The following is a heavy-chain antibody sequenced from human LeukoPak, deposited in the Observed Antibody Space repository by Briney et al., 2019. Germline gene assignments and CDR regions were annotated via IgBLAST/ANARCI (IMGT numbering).Heavy chain of an antibody. CDR2: INPNSGGT. D-gene: IGHD6-19*01. CDR1: GYTFTSYG. V-gene: IGHV1-2*02. CDR3: ARVTSSGWYGY. Sequence: ASVKVSCKASGYTFTSYGISWVRQAPGQGLEWMGWINPNSGGTNYAQKFQGRVTMTRDTSISTAYMELSRLRSDDTAVYYCARVTSSGWYGYWGQGTLVTVSS. J-gene: IGHJ4*02.